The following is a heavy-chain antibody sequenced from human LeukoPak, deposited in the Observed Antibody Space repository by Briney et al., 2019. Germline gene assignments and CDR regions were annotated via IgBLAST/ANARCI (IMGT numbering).Heavy chain of an antibody. CDR3: TRHPAEGDY. CDR1: GFTFSDFY. V-gene: IGHV3-11*03. Sequence: PGGSLIISCAASGFTFSDFYMSWIRQAPGKGLESVSYISGSSSNTNYADSVKGRFTISRDNAKNSLYLQMNSLRAEDTAVYYCTRHPAEGDYWGQGTLVTVSS. CDR2: ISGSSSNT. D-gene: IGHD2-15*01. J-gene: IGHJ4*02.